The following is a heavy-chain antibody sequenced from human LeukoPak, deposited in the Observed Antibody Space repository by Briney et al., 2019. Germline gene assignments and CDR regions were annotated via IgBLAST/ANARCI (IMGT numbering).Heavy chain of an antibody. J-gene: IGHJ4*02. CDR2: ISTSSRTI. CDR1: GFTFSGYT. Sequence: GGSLRLSCAASGFTFSGYTMNWVRQAPGKGLEWVSYISTSSRTIYYADSVQGRFTISRDNAKNSLYLQMNSLRDEDTAVYYCALLGGVAVAVPGFDYWGQGTLVTASS. CDR3: ALLGGVAVAVPGFDY. D-gene: IGHD6-19*01. V-gene: IGHV3-48*02.